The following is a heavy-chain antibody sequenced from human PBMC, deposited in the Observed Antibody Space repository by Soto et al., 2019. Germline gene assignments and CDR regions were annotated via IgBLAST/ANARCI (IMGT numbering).Heavy chain of an antibody. CDR1: GDSVSSNSAA. Sequence: SQTLSLTCVISGDSVSSNSAAWNWIRQSPSRGLEWLGRTYYRSKWYNDYAVSVKSRITINPDTSKNQFSLQLNSVTPEDTAVYYCARDGPRPGPTTVTDYYYGMDVWGQGTTVTVSS. CDR3: ARDGPRPGPTTVTDYYYGMDV. CDR2: TYYRSKWYN. D-gene: IGHD4-4*01. V-gene: IGHV6-1*01. J-gene: IGHJ6*02.